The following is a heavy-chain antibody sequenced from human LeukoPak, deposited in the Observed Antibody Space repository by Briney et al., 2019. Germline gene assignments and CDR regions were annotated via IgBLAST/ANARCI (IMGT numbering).Heavy chain of an antibody. CDR1: GFTFSSYE. J-gene: IGHJ4*02. CDR3: ARVHSHSSGWY. V-gene: IGHV3-48*03. D-gene: IGHD6-19*01. Sequence: GALRLSCAASGFTFSSYEMNWVRQAPGKGLEWVSYISSSGSTIYYADSVKGRFTISRDNAKNSLYLQMNSLRAEDTAVYYCARVHSHSSGWYWGQGSLVTVSS. CDR2: ISSSGSTI.